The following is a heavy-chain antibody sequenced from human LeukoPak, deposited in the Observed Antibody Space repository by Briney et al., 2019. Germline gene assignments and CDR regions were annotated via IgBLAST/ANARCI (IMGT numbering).Heavy chain of an antibody. Sequence: SETLSLTCTVSGGSISSYYWSWIRQPPGKGLEWIGYIYYSGSTNYNPSLKSRVTISVDTSKNLFSLRLRSVTAADTAVYFCARGRVSSSTWYSTYYYYFYMDVWGKGTTVTVSS. D-gene: IGHD4-11*01. V-gene: IGHV4-59*01. CDR2: IYYSGST. J-gene: IGHJ6*03. CDR3: ARGRVSSSTWYSTYYYYFYMDV. CDR1: GGSISSYY.